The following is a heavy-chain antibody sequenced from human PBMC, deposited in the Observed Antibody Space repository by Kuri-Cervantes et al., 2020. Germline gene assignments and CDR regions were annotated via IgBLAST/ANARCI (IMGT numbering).Heavy chain of an antibody. CDR1: GGTFSSYA. V-gene: IGHV1-69*04. D-gene: IGHD4-17*01. CDR2: IIPILGIA. CDR3: ARSDYGDHLGYYGMDV. Sequence: SVKVSCKASGGTFSSYAISWVRQAPGQGLEWMGRIIPILGIANYAQKFQGRVTITADKSTSTAYMELSSLRSGDTAVYYCARSDYGDHLGYYGMDVWGQGTTVTVSS. J-gene: IGHJ6*02.